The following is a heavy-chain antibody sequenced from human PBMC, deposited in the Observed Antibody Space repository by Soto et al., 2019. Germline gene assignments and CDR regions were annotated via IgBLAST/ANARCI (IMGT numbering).Heavy chain of an antibody. CDR1: GFTFSSYA. J-gene: IGHJ4*02. CDR2: IRGSGGST. CDR3: ANLVNYIWGNYPDY. Sequence: EVQLLESGGGLVQPGGSLRLSCAASGFTFSSYAMSWVRQAPGKGLEWVSTIRGSGGSTYYADSVKGRFTISRDNSKNTLYLQMNSLRAEDTAVYYCANLVNYIWGNYPDYWGQGTLVTVSS. D-gene: IGHD3-16*01. V-gene: IGHV3-23*01.